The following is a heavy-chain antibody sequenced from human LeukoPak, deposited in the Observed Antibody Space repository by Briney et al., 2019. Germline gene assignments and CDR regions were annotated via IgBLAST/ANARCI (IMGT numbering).Heavy chain of an antibody. CDR2: TYYSSKWYN. D-gene: IGHD3-22*01. CDR1: GDSVSTNSAA. V-gene: IGHV6-1*01. Sequence: SQTLSLTCAISGDSVSTNSAAWSWIKQSPSRGLEWLGRTYYSSKWYNDYAVSVKSRITINPDTSKNQFSLKLSSVTAADTAVYYCARHRAVVVVITYKTYFDYWGQGTLVTVSS. J-gene: IGHJ4*02. CDR3: ARHRAVVVVITYKTYFDY.